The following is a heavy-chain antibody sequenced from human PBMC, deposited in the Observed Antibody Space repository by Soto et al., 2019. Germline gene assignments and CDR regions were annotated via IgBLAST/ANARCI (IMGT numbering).Heavy chain of an antibody. J-gene: IGHJ6*02. V-gene: IGHV3-30*03. CDR1: GFTFSSYG. CDR2: VSFDGSIK. CDR3: ARGIGGRGNYYYGMDV. D-gene: IGHD2-15*01. Sequence: TGGSLRLSCAASGFTFSSYGMHWVRQAPGKGLEWVAVVSFDGSIKHYADSVKGRFTISRDNSKNTLYLEMNSLRAEDTAVYYCARGIGGRGNYYYGMDVWGQGTTVTVS.